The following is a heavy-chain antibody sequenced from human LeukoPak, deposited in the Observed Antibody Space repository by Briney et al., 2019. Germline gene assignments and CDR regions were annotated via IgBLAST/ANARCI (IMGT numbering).Heavy chain of an antibody. Sequence: SQTLSLTCAISGDSVSSNSAAWIWIRQSPSRGLEWLGRTYYRSKWHYDYRGSVRSRISINPETSKNQFSLHLNSVTPEDTAVYYCSREVAYCGDDCYSAEFDYWGQGILVTVSS. D-gene: IGHD2-21*02. CDR3: SREVAYCGDDCYSAEFDY. J-gene: IGHJ4*02. CDR1: GDSVSSNSAA. CDR2: TYYRSKWHY. V-gene: IGHV6-1*01.